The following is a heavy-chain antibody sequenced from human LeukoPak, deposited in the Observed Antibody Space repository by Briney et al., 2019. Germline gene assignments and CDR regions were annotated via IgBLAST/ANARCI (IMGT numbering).Heavy chain of an antibody. CDR3: ARSYYYDTQAFDI. CDR1: GGSISSSSYY. D-gene: IGHD3-22*01. V-gene: IGHV4-39*07. CDR2: IYYSGST. Sequence: SETLSLTCTVSGGSISSSSYYWGWIRQPPGKGLEWIGSIYYSGSTYYNPSLKSRVTISVDTSKNQFSLKVNSVNAADTAVYYCARSYYYDTQAFDIWGQGTMVTVSS. J-gene: IGHJ3*02.